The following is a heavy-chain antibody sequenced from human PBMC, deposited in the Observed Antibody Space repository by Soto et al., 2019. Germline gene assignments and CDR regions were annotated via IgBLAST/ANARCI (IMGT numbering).Heavy chain of an antibody. CDR3: VRDGTKNLRDRFEP. CDR1: SASLIRYY. CDR2: VYATGDT. D-gene: IGHD1-26*01. V-gene: IGHV4-4*07. J-gene: IGHJ5*02. Sequence: PSETLSLTCNVSSASLIRYYCSGIRKTPGKGLEWIGRVYATGDTDYSPSLKSRISMSVDMSKKQFSLTLRSVTAADTAIYYCVRDGTKNLRDRFEPWGRGILVTVSS.